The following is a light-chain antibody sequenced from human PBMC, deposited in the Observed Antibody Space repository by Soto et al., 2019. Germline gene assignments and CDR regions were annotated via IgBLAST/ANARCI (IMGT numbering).Light chain of an antibody. V-gene: IGKV3-20*01. CDR1: QSIGGNF. CDR2: GAS. Sequence: EIVLTQSPGTLSLSPGEGATLSCRASQSIGGNFLAWYQQRRGQAPRLLIHGASNRATGIPDRFSGSESGTDFTLTITRLEPDDFAVYYGQQYGGSPRTFGQGTKVEVK. CDR3: QQYGGSPRT. J-gene: IGKJ1*01.